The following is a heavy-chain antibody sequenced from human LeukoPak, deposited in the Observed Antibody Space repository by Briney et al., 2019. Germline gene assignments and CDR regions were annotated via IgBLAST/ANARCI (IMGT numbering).Heavy chain of an antibody. V-gene: IGHV4-31*03. CDR1: GGSISSADYY. CDR3: ARGLSAIVY. D-gene: IGHD2-15*01. Sequence: PSDTLSLTCTVSGGSISSADYYWSWIRQHPGKGLEWIGYIYYSGSTYYNPSLKSRVTISVDTSKNQFSLKLSSVTAADTAVYYCARGLSAIVYWGQGTLVTVSS. J-gene: IGHJ4*02. CDR2: IYYSGST.